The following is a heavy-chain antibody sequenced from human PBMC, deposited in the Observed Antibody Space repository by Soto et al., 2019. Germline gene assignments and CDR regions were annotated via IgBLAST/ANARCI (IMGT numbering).Heavy chain of an antibody. V-gene: IGHV1-18*01. CDR2: ISAYNGNT. CDR1: GYTFTRYG. CDR3: VRGAYGDQHDY. J-gene: IGHJ4*02. D-gene: IGHD4-17*01. Sequence: QVQLVQSGAEVKKPGASVKVSCKASGYTFTRYGITWVRQAPGQGLEWMGWISAYNGNTNYAQKFQDRVTVSTDTSTSTASMELTSLRSDDTAVYYCVRGAYGDQHDYWGQGTLVTVSS.